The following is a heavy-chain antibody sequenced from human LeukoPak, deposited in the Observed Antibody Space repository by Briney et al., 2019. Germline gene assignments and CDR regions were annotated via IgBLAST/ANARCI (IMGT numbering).Heavy chain of an antibody. V-gene: IGHV4-59*11. Sequence: SETLSLTCTVSGGSISSHYWSWIRRPPGKGLEWIGYIYYSGSTNYNPSLKSRVTISVDTSKNQFSLKLSSVTAADTAVYYCARAAMGYDHYYYMDVWGKGTTVTVSS. CDR2: IYYSGST. CDR3: ARAAMGYDHYYYMDV. CDR1: GGSISSHY. D-gene: IGHD3-3*01. J-gene: IGHJ6*03.